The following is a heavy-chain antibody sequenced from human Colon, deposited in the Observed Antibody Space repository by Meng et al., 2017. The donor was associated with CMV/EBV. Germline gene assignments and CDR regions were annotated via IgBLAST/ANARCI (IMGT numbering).Heavy chain of an antibody. CDR2: IKQDGSEK. J-gene: IGHJ4*02. CDR3: ARIHYDSWSGYYRDY. D-gene: IGHD3-3*01. CDR1: GFTFSRYW. V-gene: IGHV3-7*01. Sequence: GGSLKISCAASGFTFSRYWMSWVRQAPGKGLEWVANIKQDGSEKYYVDSVKGRFTASRDNARNSLYLQMNSLRAEDTAVYYCARIHYDSWSGYYRDYWGQGALVTVSS.